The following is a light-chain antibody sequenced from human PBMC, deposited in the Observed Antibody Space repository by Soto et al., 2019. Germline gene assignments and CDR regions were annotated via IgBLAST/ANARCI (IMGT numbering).Light chain of an antibody. Sequence: DIQMTQSPSSLFPSVGNSAPFPCRAGRTFTPNLNWYRQKPGKAPKLLIYAASSLQSGVPSRFSGSGSETEFTLTISSLQPEDFATYFCQQIYSAPLTFGGGTKVEIK. V-gene: IGKV1-39*01. CDR1: RTFTPN. CDR3: QQIYSAPLT. J-gene: IGKJ4*01. CDR2: AAS.